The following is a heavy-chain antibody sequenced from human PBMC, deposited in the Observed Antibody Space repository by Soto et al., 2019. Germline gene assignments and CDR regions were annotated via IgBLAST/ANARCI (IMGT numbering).Heavy chain of an antibody. J-gene: IGHJ6*03. Sequence: GGSLRLSCAASGFTFSSYVMSWVRQAPGKGLEWVSAISGSGGSTYYADSVKGRFTISRDNSKNTLYLQMNSLIAEDTAVYYCAKYPIFGVGQSYYYYYMDVWGKGTTVTVSS. CDR3: AKYPIFGVGQSYYYYYMDV. CDR1: GFTFSSYV. CDR2: ISGSGGST. D-gene: IGHD3-3*01. V-gene: IGHV3-23*01.